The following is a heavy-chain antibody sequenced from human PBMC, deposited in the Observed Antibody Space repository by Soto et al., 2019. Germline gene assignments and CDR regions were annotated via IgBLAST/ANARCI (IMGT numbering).Heavy chain of an antibody. CDR1: GYSLTELS. J-gene: IGHJ3*02. CDR3: GTAVGIMESKPAFEI. CDR2: LDPDNDET. Sequence: ASVKVSCTVSGYSLTELSMHWVRQASGKGLEWMGGLDPDNDETIYAQKFQGRVTMTEDTSADTAYMELSSLRSEDTAVYYCGTAVGIMESKPAFEIWGQGTKVTVSS. D-gene: IGHD2-8*01. V-gene: IGHV1-24*01.